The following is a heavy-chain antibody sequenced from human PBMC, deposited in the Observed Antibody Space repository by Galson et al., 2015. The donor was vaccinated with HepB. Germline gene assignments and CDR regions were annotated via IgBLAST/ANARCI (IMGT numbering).Heavy chain of an antibody. Sequence: LSLTCTVSGGSISSYYWSWIRQPPGKGLEWIGYIYYSGSTNYNPSLKSRVTISVDTSKNQFSLKLSSVTAADTAVYYCARCSSWYGPHWFDPWGQGTLVTVSS. D-gene: IGHD6-13*01. V-gene: IGHV4-59*01. J-gene: IGHJ5*02. CDR2: IYYSGST. CDR1: GGSISSYY. CDR3: ARCSSWYGPHWFDP.